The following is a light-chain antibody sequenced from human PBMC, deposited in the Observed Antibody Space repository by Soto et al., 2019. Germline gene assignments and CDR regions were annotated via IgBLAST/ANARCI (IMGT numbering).Light chain of an antibody. V-gene: IGKV1-5*03. CDR3: QQYDDYPLT. J-gene: IGKJ4*01. CDR2: EAS. Sequence: DIQVTQSPSPLSASVGDRVTITCRASQSNSTWLAWYQQKPGKAPKLLIYEASSLESGVPSRFGGSGSGTEFTLTISSLQPDDVARYFCQQYDDYPLTLDGGTKVDIK. CDR1: QSNSTW.